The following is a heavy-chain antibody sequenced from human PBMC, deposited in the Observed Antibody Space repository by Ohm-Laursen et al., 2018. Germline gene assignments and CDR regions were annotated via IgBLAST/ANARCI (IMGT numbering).Heavy chain of an antibody. CDR3: ATVTGYSSGWYIDY. Sequence: EASVKVSCKASGYTFTSYDINWVRQATGQGLEWMGWMNPNSGNTGYAQKFQGRVTMTRNTSISTAYMELRSLRSDDTAMYYCATVTGYSSGWYIDYWGQGTLVTVSS. CDR1: GYTFTSYD. V-gene: IGHV1-8*01. D-gene: IGHD6-19*01. J-gene: IGHJ4*02. CDR2: MNPNSGNT.